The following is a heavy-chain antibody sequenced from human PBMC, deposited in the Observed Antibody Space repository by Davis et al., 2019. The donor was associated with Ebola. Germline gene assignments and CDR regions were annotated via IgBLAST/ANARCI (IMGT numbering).Heavy chain of an antibody. CDR3: ARDKMRTYYGDYGY. D-gene: IGHD4-17*01. Sequence: PGGSLRLSCAASGFTFSSYSMNWVRQAPGKGLEWVSYISSSSSTIYYADSVKGRFTISRDNAKNSLYLQMNSLRAEDTAVYYCARDKMRTYYGDYGYWGQGTLVTVSS. J-gene: IGHJ4*02. CDR1: GFTFSSYS. CDR2: ISSSSSTI. V-gene: IGHV3-48*04.